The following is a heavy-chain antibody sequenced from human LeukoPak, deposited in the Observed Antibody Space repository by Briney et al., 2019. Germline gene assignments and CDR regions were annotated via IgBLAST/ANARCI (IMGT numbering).Heavy chain of an antibody. J-gene: IGHJ6*02. CDR2: INPDSGGT. CDR1: GYTFTGYY. CDR3: ARDNEYCSGGSCYSEGMDV. V-gene: IGHV1-2*02. D-gene: IGHD2-15*01. Sequence: GASVKVSCKASGYTFTGYYMHWVRQAPGQGLEWMGWINPDSGGTNYAQKFQGRVTMTRDTSFSTAYMELSRLRSDDTAVYYCARDNEYCSGGSCYSEGMDVWGQGTTVTVSS.